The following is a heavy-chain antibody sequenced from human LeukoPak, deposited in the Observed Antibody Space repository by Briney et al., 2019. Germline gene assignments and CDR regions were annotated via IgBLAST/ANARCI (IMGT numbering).Heavy chain of an antibody. Sequence: PPETLSLTCTVSGGSISSYYWSWIRQPPGKGLEWIGYIYYSGSTNYNPSLKSRVTISVDTSKNQFSLKLSSVTAADTAVYYCARHGWYGYYFDYWGQGTLVTVSS. CDR2: IYYSGST. CDR1: GGSISSYY. V-gene: IGHV4-59*08. J-gene: IGHJ4*02. D-gene: IGHD6-19*01. CDR3: ARHGWYGYYFDY.